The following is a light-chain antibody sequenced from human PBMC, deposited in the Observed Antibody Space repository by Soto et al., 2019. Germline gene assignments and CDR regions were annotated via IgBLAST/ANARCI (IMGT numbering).Light chain of an antibody. CDR3: QQYYEWPRGT. CDR1: QSVSSN. CDR2: GAS. Sequence: EIVMTQSPATLSVSPLEIATLSFSASQSVSSNLAWYQQKPGQAPRLLIYGASTRATGIPARFSGSGSGTEFTLTISSLQSGDAAVYYCQQYYEWPRGTFGQGTKVDIK. J-gene: IGKJ1*01. V-gene: IGKV3-15*01.